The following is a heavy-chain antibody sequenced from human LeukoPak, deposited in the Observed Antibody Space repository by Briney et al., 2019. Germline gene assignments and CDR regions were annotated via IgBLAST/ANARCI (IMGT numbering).Heavy chain of an antibody. J-gene: IGHJ4*02. CDR2: IYPGDSDT. D-gene: IGHD6-19*01. CDR3: ARSFSYSSGWFDY. CDR1: GYSFTSYW. Sequence: GESLKISCKGSGYSFTSYWIGWVRPMPGKGLEGMGIIYPGDSDTRYSPSFQGQVTISADKSISTAYLQWSSLKASDTAMYYCARSFSYSSGWFDYWGQGTLVTVSS. V-gene: IGHV5-51*01.